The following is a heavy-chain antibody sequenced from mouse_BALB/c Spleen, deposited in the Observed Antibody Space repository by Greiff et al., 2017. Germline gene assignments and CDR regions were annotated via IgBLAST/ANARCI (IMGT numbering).Heavy chain of an antibody. CDR1: GFTFSSYA. V-gene: IGHV5-9-1*01. CDR2: ISSGGSYT. D-gene: IGHD1-1*01. Sequence: EVMLVESGGGLVKPGGSLKLSCAASGFTFSSYAMSWVRQTPEKRLEWVATISSGGSYTYYPDSVKGRFTISRDNAKNTLYLQMSSLRSEDTAMYYCARVSPYYGSSYIDYWGQGTTLTVSS. CDR3: ARVSPYYGSSYIDY. J-gene: IGHJ2*01.